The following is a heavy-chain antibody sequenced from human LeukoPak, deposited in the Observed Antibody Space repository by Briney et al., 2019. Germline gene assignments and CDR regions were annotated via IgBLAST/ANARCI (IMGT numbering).Heavy chain of an antibody. Sequence: GGSLRLSCATSGFTLRYYQMNWVRQAPGKGLEWVSYINVVNGAIYYADSVKGRFTIPGDIATNSVYLQMNSLRAEDTALYYCVRDGNRGYDMDVWGQGTAVTVSS. J-gene: IGHJ6*02. V-gene: IGHV3-48*01. D-gene: IGHD3-10*01. CDR3: VRDGNRGYDMDV. CDR1: GFTLRYYQ. CDR2: INVVNGAI.